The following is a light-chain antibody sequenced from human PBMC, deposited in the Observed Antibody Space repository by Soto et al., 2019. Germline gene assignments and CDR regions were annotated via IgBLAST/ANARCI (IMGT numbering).Light chain of an antibody. J-gene: IGLJ3*02. Sequence: SYELTQPPSVSVAPGQTATITCGGASIGSKNVHWYQQRPGQAPVLVVYDDDDRPSGIPERFSGSNSGNTATLTITRVGAGDEADFYCQVWDSSDHAVFGGGTQLTVL. CDR2: DDD. CDR1: SIGSKN. CDR3: QVWDSSDHAV. V-gene: IGLV3-21*02.